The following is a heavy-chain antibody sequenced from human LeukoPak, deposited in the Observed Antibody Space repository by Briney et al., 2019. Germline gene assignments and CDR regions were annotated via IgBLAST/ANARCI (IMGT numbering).Heavy chain of an antibody. J-gene: IGHJ5*02. V-gene: IGHV4-39*01. CDR2: IYYSGST. Sequence: PSETLSLTCTVSGGSISSSSYYWGWIRQPPGKGLEWIGSIYYSGSTYNPSLKSRVTLSVDTSKNQFSLKLSSVTAADTAVYYCARGIAVPPWGWFDPWGQGTLDTVSS. CDR3: ARGIAVPPWGWFDP. CDR1: GGSISSSSYY. D-gene: IGHD6-19*01.